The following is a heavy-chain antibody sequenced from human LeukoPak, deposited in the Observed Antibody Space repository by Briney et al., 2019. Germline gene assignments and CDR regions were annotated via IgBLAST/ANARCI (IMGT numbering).Heavy chain of an antibody. CDR3: AKSGGYGLIDY. V-gene: IGHV4-34*01. CDR2: INHSGST. D-gene: IGHD1-26*01. Sequence: SETLSLTCAVYGGSFSGYYWSWIRQPPGKGMEWIGEINHSGSTNCNPSLKSRVTISVDTSKNQFSLKLSSVTAADTAVYYCAKSGGYGLIDYWGQGTRVTVSS. J-gene: IGHJ4*02. CDR1: GGSFSGYY.